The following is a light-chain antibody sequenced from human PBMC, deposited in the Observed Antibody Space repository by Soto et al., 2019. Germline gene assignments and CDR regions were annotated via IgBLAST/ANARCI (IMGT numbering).Light chain of an antibody. CDR1: QSISYY. Sequence: EIVLTQSPATLSLSPGERATLSCRASQSISYYLAWYQQKPGQAPRLLIYDASNRATGIPARFSGSGSGTDFTLTISSLEPEDFAVYYCQQYGSSPGYTFGQGTKLEIK. CDR2: DAS. J-gene: IGKJ2*01. V-gene: IGKV3-11*01. CDR3: QQYGSSPGYT.